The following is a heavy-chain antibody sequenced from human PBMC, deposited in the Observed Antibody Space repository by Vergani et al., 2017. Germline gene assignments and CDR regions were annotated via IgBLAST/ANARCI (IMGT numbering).Heavy chain of an antibody. J-gene: IGHJ6*02. D-gene: IGHD3-22*01. Sequence: QVQLVQSGAEVKKPGASVKVSCKASGYTFSDYYMSWIRQAPGKGLEWVSYISSSGSTIYYADSVKGRFTISRDNAKNSLYLQMNSLRAEDTAVYYCARKHISNYYDSSGYYYMGYYYGMDVWGQGTTVTVSS. V-gene: IGHV3-11*01. CDR1: GYTFSDYY. CDR3: ARKHISNYYDSSGYYYMGYYYGMDV. CDR2: ISSSGSTI.